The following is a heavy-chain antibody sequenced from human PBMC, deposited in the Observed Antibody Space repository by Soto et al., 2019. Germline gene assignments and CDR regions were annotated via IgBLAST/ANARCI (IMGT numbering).Heavy chain of an antibody. CDR3: ARLGYYDFWSGYYHYYMDV. J-gene: IGHJ6*03. CDR1: GGSISSGGYY. D-gene: IGHD3-3*01. CDR2: IYYSGST. V-gene: IGHV4-31*03. Sequence: SETLSLTCTVSGGSISSGGYYWSWILHHPGKGLEWIGYIYYSGSTYYNPSLKSRVTISVDTSKNQFSLKLSSVTAADTAVYYCARLGYYDFWSGYYHYYMDVWGKGTTVTVSS.